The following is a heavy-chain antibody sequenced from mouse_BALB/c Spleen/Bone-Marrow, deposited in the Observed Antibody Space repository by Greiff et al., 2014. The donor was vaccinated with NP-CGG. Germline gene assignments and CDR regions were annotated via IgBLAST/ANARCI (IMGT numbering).Heavy chain of an antibody. CDR1: GYTFTSYN. CDR3: ARSRDYYAMDY. V-gene: IGHV1-12*01. J-gene: IGHJ4*01. CDR2: ICPGNGDT. Sequence: LQESGAELVKPGASVEMSCKATGYTFTSYNVHWVKQTPGQGLEWIGAICPGNGDTAYSQKFKDKATLTADKSSSTAYMQLSRLTSEDSAVYYCARSRDYYAMDYWGQGTSVIVSS.